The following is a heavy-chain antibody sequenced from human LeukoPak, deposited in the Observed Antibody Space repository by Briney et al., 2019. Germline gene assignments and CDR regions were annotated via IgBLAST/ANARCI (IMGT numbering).Heavy chain of an antibody. CDR2: FYHSGST. J-gene: IGHJ1*01. V-gene: IGHV4-38-2*02. CDR1: GYSISTGYY. Sequence: SETLSLTCTVSGYSISTGYYWDWIRQPPGKGLEWIGTFYHSGSTYYNPSLKSRVTISVDTSKNQFSLKLRSVTAADTAVYYCARVVQSTDSSGFYLPEYFQHWGQGTLVTVSS. D-gene: IGHD3-22*01. CDR3: ARVVQSTDSSGFYLPEYFQH.